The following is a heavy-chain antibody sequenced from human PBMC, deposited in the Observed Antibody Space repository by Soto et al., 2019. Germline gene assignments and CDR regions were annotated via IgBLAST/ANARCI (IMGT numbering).Heavy chain of an antibody. CDR1: GFTVSSNY. Sequence: EVQLVESGGGLIQPGGSLRLSCAASGFTVSSNYMSWVRQAPGKGLEWVSVISRGGDFTYYADSVKGRFTISRDNSKNTLFLQMNSLRADDTAVYYCGRATYYDFLGDPRDVDYWGQGTLVTVSS. V-gene: IGHV3-53*01. J-gene: IGHJ4*02. CDR2: ISRGGDFT. D-gene: IGHD3-3*01. CDR3: GRATYYDFLGDPRDVDY.